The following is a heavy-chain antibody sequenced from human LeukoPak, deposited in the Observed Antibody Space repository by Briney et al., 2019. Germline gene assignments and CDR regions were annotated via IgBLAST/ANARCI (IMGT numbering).Heavy chain of an antibody. Sequence: ASVKVSCKAFGYNFISYYIHWVRQAPGQGLEWMGIINPSGGSTSYAQKFQDRVTMTRDTSTRTVYMELSSLKSEDTAVYYCAREDVVLVDAVRYYYYGLDVWGQGTTVTVSS. CDR3: AREDVVLVDAVRYYYYGLDV. D-gene: IGHD2-8*01. CDR2: INPSGGST. J-gene: IGHJ6*02. V-gene: IGHV1-46*01. CDR1: GYNFISYY.